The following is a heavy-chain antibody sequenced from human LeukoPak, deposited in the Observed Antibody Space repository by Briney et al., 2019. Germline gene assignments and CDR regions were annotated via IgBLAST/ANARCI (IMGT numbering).Heavy chain of an antibody. D-gene: IGHD2-15*01. J-gene: IGHJ6*02. Sequence: GGSLRLSCAASGFTFSSYAMSWVRQAPGKGLEWVSAISGSGGSTYYADSVKGRFTISRDNAKNSLYLQMNSLRAEDTAVYYCARERGDIVAFWGQGTTVTVSS. CDR3: ARERGDIVAF. CDR2: ISGSGGST. CDR1: GFTFSSYA. V-gene: IGHV3-23*01.